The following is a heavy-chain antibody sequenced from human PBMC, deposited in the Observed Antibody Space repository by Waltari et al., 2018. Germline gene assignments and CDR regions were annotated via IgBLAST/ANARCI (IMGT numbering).Heavy chain of an antibody. CDR3: ARVTPFLYCSGGSCKNMDV. CDR1: GGSISSYY. V-gene: IGHV4-4*07. D-gene: IGHD2-15*01. CDR2: VYTRGRT. J-gene: IGHJ6*03. Sequence: QVQLQESGPGLVKPSETLSLTCTVSGGSISSYYWSWIRQPAGKGLEWIGRVYTRGRTNDNPSLKSRVTMSVDTSKNQFSLKLSSVTAADTAVYYCARVTPFLYCSGGSCKNMDVWGKGTTVTVSS.